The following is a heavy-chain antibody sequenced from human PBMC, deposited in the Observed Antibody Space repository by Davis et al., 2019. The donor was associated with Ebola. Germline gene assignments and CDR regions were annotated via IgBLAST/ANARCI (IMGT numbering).Heavy chain of an antibody. D-gene: IGHD3-3*01. CDR1: GGSFSGYY. V-gene: IGHV4-34*01. CDR2: INHSGST. J-gene: IGHJ4*02. Sequence: SETLSLTCAVYGGSFSGYYWSWIRQPPGKGLEWIGEINHSGSTNYNPSLKSRVTISVDTSKNQFSLKLSSVTAADTAVYYCAKYYDFWSGYYLDWGQGTLVTVSS. CDR3: AKYYDFWSGYYLD.